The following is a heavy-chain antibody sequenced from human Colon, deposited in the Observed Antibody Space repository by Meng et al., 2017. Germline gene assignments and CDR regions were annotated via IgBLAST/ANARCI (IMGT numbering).Heavy chain of an antibody. CDR3: AGSLYYGSGNSYNAKRPFDH. Sequence: GSLRLSCTVSGGSISSSSYYWGWIRQPPGKGVEWIGSIHYGGNTYYNPSLKRRVTITGDASNIQFSLKLSSVTAADTAVYYCAGSLYYGSGNSYNAKRPFDHWGQGTSVTVSS. V-gene: IGHV4-39*07. D-gene: IGHD3-10*01. J-gene: IGHJ4*01. CDR1: GGSISSSSYY. CDR2: IHYGGNT.